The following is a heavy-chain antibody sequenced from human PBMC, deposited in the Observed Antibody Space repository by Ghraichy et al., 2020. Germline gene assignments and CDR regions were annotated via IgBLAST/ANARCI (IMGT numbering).Heavy chain of an antibody. CDR1: EFSVSTNY. J-gene: IGHJ4*02. CDR3: ARGWIEKYQGEVVDY. CDR2: LYASGIT. Sequence: RGSLRLSCTVSEFSVSTNYMSWVRQAPGKGLEWVSVLYASGITKYADSVKGRFTISRDNSKNTLNLQMNSLRVEDTAVYYCARGWIEKYQGEVVDYWGQGTLVTVSP. D-gene: IGHD2-2*01. V-gene: IGHV3-53*01.